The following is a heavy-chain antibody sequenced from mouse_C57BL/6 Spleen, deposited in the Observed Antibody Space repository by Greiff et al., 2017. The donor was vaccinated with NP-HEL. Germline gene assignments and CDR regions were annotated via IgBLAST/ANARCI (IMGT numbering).Heavy chain of an antibody. V-gene: IGHV5-6*01. CDR2: ISSGGSYT. J-gene: IGHJ4*01. Sequence: LEWVATISSGGSYTYYPDSVKGRFTISRDNAKNTLYLQMSSLKSEDTAMYYCARNWDDAMDYWGQGTSVTVSS. CDR3: ARNWDDAMDY. D-gene: IGHD4-1*01.